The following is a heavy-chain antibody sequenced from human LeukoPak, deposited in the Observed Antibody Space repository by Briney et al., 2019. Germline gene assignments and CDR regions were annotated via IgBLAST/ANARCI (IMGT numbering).Heavy chain of an antibody. J-gene: IGHJ3*02. CDR2: ISGSGGST. CDR3: AKNHDYGGNFGAHDAFDI. V-gene: IGHV3-23*01. Sequence: GGSLRLSCAASGSTFSSYAMSWVRQAPGKGLEWVSAISGSGGSTYYADSVKGRFTISRYNSKNTLYLQMNSLRAEDTAVYYCAKNHDYGGNFGAHDAFDIWGQGTMVTVSS. CDR1: GSTFSSYA. D-gene: IGHD4-23*01.